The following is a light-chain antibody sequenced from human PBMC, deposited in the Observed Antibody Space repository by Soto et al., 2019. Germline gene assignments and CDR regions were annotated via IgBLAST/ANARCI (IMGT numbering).Light chain of an antibody. Sequence: QSALTQPPSASGSPGQSVTISCTGTSSDVGAYAYVSWYQHHPGKAPKLMIYEVNKRPSGVPDRFSGSKSGNMASLTVSGLQAEDEAEYYCSSFAGSNNVLFGAGTKVTVL. CDR1: SSDVGAYAY. V-gene: IGLV2-8*01. CDR2: EVN. J-gene: IGLJ2*01. CDR3: SSFAGSNNVL.